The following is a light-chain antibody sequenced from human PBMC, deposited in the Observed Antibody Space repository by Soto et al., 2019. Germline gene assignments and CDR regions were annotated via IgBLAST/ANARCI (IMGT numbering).Light chain of an antibody. Sequence: EIVMTQSPATLYVSPGERATLSSRASQSVNNNLAWYQQKPGQAPRLLIYGASARATGIPARSSGSGSGTEFALSISSLQSEDFAVYYCQQDNNWPLTFGGGNKVEIK. V-gene: IGKV3-15*01. CDR2: GAS. CDR3: QQDNNWPLT. J-gene: IGKJ4*01. CDR1: QSVNNN.